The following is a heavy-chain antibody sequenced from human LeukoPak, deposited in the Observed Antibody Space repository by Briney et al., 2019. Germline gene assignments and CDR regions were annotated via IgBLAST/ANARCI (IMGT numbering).Heavy chain of an antibody. Sequence: SETLSLTCTVSGGSISSGSYYWSWIRQPAGKGLEWIGRIYTSGSTYYYPSLKSRVTISVDTSKTQFSLKLSSVTAADTAVYYCARVVRAYCSSTSCYSWFDYWGQGTLVTVSS. J-gene: IGHJ4*02. D-gene: IGHD2-2*02. V-gene: IGHV4-61*02. CDR1: GGSISSGSYY. CDR2: IYTSGST. CDR3: ARVVRAYCSSTSCYSWFDY.